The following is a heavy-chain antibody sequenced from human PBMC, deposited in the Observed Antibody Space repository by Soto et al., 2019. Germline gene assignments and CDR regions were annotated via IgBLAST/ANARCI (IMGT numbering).Heavy chain of an antibody. Sequence: PSETLSLTCTVSGGSISSYYWSWIRQPPGKGLEWIGYIYYSGSTNYNPSLKSRVTISVDTSKNQFSLKLSSVTAADTAVYYCARDTRENTYYDFWSGYYYYYGMDVWGQGTTVTVSS. J-gene: IGHJ6*02. CDR3: ARDTRENTYYDFWSGYYYYYGMDV. CDR2: IYYSGST. CDR1: GGSISSYY. D-gene: IGHD3-3*01. V-gene: IGHV4-59*01.